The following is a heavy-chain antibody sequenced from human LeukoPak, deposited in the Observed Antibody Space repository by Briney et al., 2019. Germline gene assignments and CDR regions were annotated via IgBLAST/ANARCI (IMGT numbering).Heavy chain of an antibody. Sequence: SETLSLTCAVYGGSFSGYYWSWIRQPPGKGLEWIGEINHSGSTNYSPSLKSRVTISVDTSKNQFSLKLSSVTAADTAVYYCARGNPPMTTVTHNWFDPWGQGTLVTVSS. CDR2: INHSGST. J-gene: IGHJ5*02. D-gene: IGHD4-11*01. CDR1: GGSFSGYY. V-gene: IGHV4-34*01. CDR3: ARGNPPMTTVTHNWFDP.